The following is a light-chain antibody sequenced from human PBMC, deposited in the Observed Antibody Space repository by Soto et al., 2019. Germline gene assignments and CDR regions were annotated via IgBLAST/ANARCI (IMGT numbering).Light chain of an antibody. Sequence: DIQMTQSPASLSASVGDRVTITCRASQGIIDYVAWFQQKPGQDPNLLIYAASTLVSGVPSRFSGSGSGTDFTLTISSLQPEDVATYYCQKYDTVPQTFGPGTKVEIK. CDR3: QKYDTVPQT. J-gene: IGKJ1*01. CDR2: AAS. CDR1: QGIIDY. V-gene: IGKV1-27*01.